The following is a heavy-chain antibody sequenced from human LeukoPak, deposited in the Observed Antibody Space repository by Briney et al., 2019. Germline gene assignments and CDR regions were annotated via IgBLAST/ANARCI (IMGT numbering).Heavy chain of an antibody. CDR3: ARVSITEYYDSSGYYYSPDGTFDY. D-gene: IGHD3-22*01. V-gene: IGHV1-2*02. Sequence: ASVKVSCKASGYTFTGYYMHWVRQAPGQGLEWMGWINPNRCGTNYAQKFQGRVTMTRDTSMSTAYMELSRLRSDDTAVYYCARVSITEYYDSSGYYYSPDGTFDYWGQGTLVTVSS. CDR2: INPNRCGT. CDR1: GYTFTGYY. J-gene: IGHJ4*02.